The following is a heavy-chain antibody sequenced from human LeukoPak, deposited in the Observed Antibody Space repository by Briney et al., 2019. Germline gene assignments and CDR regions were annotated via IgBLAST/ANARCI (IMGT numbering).Heavy chain of an antibody. CDR2: IYTSGST. J-gene: IGHJ3*02. Sequence: SETLSLTCTVSGGSISSGGYYWSWIRQPAGKGLEWIGRIYTSGSTNYNPSLKSRVTISVDTSKNQFSLKLSSVTAADTAVYYCARGRLRFLEWPLYEGGSDAFDIWGQGTMVTVSS. CDR3: ARGRLRFLEWPLYEGGSDAFDI. D-gene: IGHD3-3*01. V-gene: IGHV4-61*02. CDR1: GGSISSGGYY.